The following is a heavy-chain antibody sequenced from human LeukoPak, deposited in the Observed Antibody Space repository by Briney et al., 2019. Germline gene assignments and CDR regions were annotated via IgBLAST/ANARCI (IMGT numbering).Heavy chain of an antibody. CDR1: GYSFTSYW. D-gene: IGHD5-24*01. Sequence: GESLKISCKGSGYSFTSYWIGWVRQMPGKGLEWMGIICPGDSDTRYSPSFQGQVTISADKSISTAYLQWSSLKASDTAMYYCARREMATIGYDAFDIWGQGTMVTVSS. J-gene: IGHJ3*02. V-gene: IGHV5-51*01. CDR2: ICPGDSDT. CDR3: ARREMATIGYDAFDI.